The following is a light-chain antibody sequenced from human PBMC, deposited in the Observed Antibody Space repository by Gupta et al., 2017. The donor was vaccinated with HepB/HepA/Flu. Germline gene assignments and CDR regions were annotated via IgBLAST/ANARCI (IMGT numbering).Light chain of an antibody. CDR1: SSDVGSYNL. J-gene: IGLJ2*01. Sequence: QSALTHPASVPGSPGQSITLSCTGTSSDVGSYNLVSWYQQHPDKAPKLMIYDVNRRPAGVSNRFSGSKSGNTASLTISGLQAEDEADYYCCSDAGSSTLVFGGGTKLTVL. V-gene: IGLV2-23*02. CDR2: DVN. CDR3: CSDAGSSTLV.